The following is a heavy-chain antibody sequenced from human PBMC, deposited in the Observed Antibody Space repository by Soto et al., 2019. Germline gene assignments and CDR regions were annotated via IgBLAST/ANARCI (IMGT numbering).Heavy chain of an antibody. CDR3: SGDSYYYDSSGYYFSDY. D-gene: IGHD3-22*01. J-gene: IGHJ4*02. V-gene: IGHV3-48*02. CDR2: ISSSSSTI. Sequence: GGSLRLSCAASGFTFSSYSMNWVRQAPGKGLEWVSYISSSSSTIYYADSVKGRFTISRDNAKNSLYLQMNSLRDEDTAVYYCSGDSYYYDSSGYYFSDYWGQGTLVTVSS. CDR1: GFTFSSYS.